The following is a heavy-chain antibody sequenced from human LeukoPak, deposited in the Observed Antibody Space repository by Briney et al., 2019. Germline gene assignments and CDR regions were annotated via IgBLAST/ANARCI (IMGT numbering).Heavy chain of an antibody. D-gene: IGHD5-12*01. V-gene: IGHV3-23*01. CDR2: ISASGGRT. J-gene: IGHJ4*02. Sequence: GGSLRLSCTTSGFTFSSYAMSWVRQAPGKGLEWVSTISASGGRTNYADSVMGRFTISRDNSKNTLYLQMNSLRAEDTAVYYCARHTGYDFAFDYWGQGTLVTVSS. CDR3: ARHTGYDFAFDY. CDR1: GFTFSSYA.